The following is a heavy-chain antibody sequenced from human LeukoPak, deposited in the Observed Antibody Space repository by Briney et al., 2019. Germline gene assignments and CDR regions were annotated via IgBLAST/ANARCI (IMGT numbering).Heavy chain of an antibody. CDR1: AFTFGSDA. D-gene: IGHD5-18*01. V-gene: IGHV3-30*04. J-gene: IGHJ4*02. CDR2: ISYDGSNN. CDR3: ASPADTAMVTASY. Sequence: GRSLRLSWAPSAFTFGSDAMRWVRPAPGKGLEWVSVISYDGSNNYYADSVKGRFTISRDNSKNTLYLQMNSLRAEDTAVYYCASPADTAMVTASYWGQGTLVTVSS.